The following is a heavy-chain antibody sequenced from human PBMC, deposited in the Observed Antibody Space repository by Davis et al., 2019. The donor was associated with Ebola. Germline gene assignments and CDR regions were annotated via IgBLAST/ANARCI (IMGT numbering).Heavy chain of an antibody. CDR3: ARDPNYYDSSGPFDL. V-gene: IGHV4-31*03. D-gene: IGHD3-22*01. CDR1: GGSISSGGYY. J-gene: IGHJ3*01. Sequence: PSETLSLTCTVSGGSISSGGYYWSWIRQHPGKGLEWIGYIYYSGSTYYNPSLKSRVTISVDTSKNQFSLKLRSVTAADTAVYYCARDPNYYDSSGPFDLWGQGTMVTVSS. CDR2: IYYSGST.